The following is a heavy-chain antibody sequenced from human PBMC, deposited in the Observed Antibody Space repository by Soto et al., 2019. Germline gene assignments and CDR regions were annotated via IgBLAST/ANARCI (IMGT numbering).Heavy chain of an antibody. V-gene: IGHV4-4*02. CDR1: GGAVSSGNW. CDR3: ATQIAVTGTFDY. Sequence: QVQLQESGPGLVKPSGTLSLTCAVSGGAVSSGNWWSWVRQPPGKGLEWIGKIYHSGSTNYNQSLKSRVTILVDKSKNQFSLNLSSVTAADTAVYYCATQIAVTGTFDYWGQGTLVTVSS. CDR2: IYHSGST. D-gene: IGHD6-19*01. J-gene: IGHJ4*02.